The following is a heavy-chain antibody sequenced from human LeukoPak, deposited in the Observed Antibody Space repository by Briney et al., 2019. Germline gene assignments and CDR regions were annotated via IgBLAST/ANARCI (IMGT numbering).Heavy chain of an antibody. D-gene: IGHD6-19*01. CDR2: IWYDGSNK. J-gene: IGHJ3*02. V-gene: IGHV3-33*01. CDR1: GFTFSSYG. CDR3: ARERQWLVLRTDAFGI. Sequence: PGGSLRLSCAASGFTFSSYGMHWVRQAPGKGLEWVAVIWYDGSNKYYADSVKGRFTISRDNSKNTLYLQMNSLRAEDTAVYYCARERQWLVLRTDAFGIWGQGTMVTVSS.